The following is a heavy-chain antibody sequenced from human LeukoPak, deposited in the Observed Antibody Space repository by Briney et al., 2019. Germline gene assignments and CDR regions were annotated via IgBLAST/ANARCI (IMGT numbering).Heavy chain of an antibody. Sequence: ASVEVSCKASGYTFTSYGISWVRQAPGQGLEWMGWISAYNGNTNYAQTLQGRVTMTTDTSTSTGYMELRSLRSDDTAVYYCARVRTPGSGTTRGDYYYYMDVWGKGTTVTISS. CDR3: ARVRTPGSGTTRGDYYYYMDV. CDR2: ISAYNGNT. D-gene: IGHD3-10*01. J-gene: IGHJ6*03. CDR1: GYTFTSYG. V-gene: IGHV1-18*01.